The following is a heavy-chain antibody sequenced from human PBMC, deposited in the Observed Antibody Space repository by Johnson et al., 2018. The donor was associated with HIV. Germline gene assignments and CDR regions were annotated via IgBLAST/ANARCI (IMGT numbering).Heavy chain of an antibody. CDR1: GFSFSSFG. J-gene: IGHJ3*02. CDR2: ISYDGSDK. V-gene: IGHV3-30*18. D-gene: IGHD3-22*01. Sequence: QMLLVESGGGVVQPGRSQRLSCAASGFSFSSFGMHWVRQAPGKGLEWVAVISYDGSDKYYGDSVKGRFTISRDNSNNTLYLQMNSLRPEDTAVYYCAKPKRIVVEEADAFDIWGQGTMVTVSS. CDR3: AKPKRIVVEEADAFDI.